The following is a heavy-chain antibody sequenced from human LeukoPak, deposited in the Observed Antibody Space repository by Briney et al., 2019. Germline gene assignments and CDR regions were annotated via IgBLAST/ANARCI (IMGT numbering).Heavy chain of an antibody. D-gene: IGHD6-25*01. CDR1: GFTLDDYA. CDR2: CSWYCGSI. Sequence: GGSLRLSCAASGFTLDDYAMHWVRQAPGKGLEWVPGCSWYCGSIDYADSVKGRFIITRDDAKKSLYLQMNSLRAEDTALYYCARRGQRTNWFDPWRQGSVIPVSS. J-gene: IGHJ5*02. V-gene: IGHV3-9*01. CDR3: ARRGQRTNWFDP.